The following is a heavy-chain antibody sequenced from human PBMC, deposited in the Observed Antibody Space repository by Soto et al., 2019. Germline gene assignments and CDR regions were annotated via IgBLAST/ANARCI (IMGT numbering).Heavy chain of an antibody. CDR1: GYTFTSYG. J-gene: IGHJ5*02. CDR2: ISAYNGNT. CDR3: ARVPCSSTSCFAGWFDH. D-gene: IGHD2-2*01. Sequence: QVQLVQSGAEVKKPGASVQVSCKASGYTFTSYGISWVRQAPGQGLEWMGWISAYNGNTNYAQKLQGRVTMTTDTATSRVYMELRSLRSDDTAVYYCARVPCSSTSCFAGWFDHWGQGTLVTVSS. V-gene: IGHV1-18*01.